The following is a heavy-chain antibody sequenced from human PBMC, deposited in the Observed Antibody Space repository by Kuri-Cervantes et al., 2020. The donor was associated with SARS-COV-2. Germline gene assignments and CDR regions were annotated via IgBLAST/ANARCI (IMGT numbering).Heavy chain of an antibody. Sequence: GGSLRLSCKGSGYSFTSYWIGWVRQVPGKGLEWMGIIYPGGSDTRYSPSFQGQVTISADKSISTAYLQWSSLKASDTAMYYCARRIDYGDWDGMDVWGQGTTVTVSS. CDR3: ARRIDYGDWDGMDV. CDR2: IYPGGSDT. CDR1: GYSFTSYW. V-gene: IGHV5-51*01. D-gene: IGHD4-17*01. J-gene: IGHJ6*02.